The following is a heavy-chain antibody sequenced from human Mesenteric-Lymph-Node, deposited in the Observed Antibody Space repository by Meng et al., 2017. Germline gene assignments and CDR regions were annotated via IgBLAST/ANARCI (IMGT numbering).Heavy chain of an antibody. V-gene: IGHV1-69*04. CDR2: IIPILGIA. CDR3: AREARYSGYHLNNDY. CDR1: GGTFSSYT. Sequence: SVKVSCKASGGTFSSYTISWVRQAPGQGLEWMGRIIPILGIANYAQKFQGRVTITADKSTCTAYMELSSLRSEDTAVYYCAREARYSGYHLNNDYWGQGTLVTVSS. J-gene: IGHJ4*02. D-gene: IGHD5-12*01.